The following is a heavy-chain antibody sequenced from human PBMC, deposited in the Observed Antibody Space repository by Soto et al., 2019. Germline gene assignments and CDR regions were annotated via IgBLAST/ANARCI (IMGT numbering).Heavy chain of an antibody. CDR1: GYTFNNYG. Sequence: ASVKVSCKASGYTFNNYGISWVRQVPGQGLEWMGWISAKNGNRNYVQKFQGRVTMTTDTSTNTAFMDLTDLTSNDTAMYYCARDQGYSFPFDPWGQGTLVTVSS. V-gene: IGHV1-18*04. D-gene: IGHD5-18*01. CDR3: ARDQGYSFPFDP. J-gene: IGHJ5*02. CDR2: ISAKNGNR.